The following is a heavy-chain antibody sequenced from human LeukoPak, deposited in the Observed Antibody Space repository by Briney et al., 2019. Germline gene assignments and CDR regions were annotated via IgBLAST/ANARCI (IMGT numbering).Heavy chain of an antibody. CDR1: RGSISSYY. V-gene: IGHV4-59*01. J-gene: IGHJ4*02. D-gene: IGHD6-6*01. CDR3: ARDSRWDCSSFDY. Sequence: SETLSLTCTVSRGSISSYYWSWIRQPPRKGLEMIGYIYYSGSTNYNPSLKSRVTISVDTSKNQFSLNLSSVTAADTAVYYCARDSRWDCSSFDYWGQGTLVTVSS. CDR2: IYYSGST.